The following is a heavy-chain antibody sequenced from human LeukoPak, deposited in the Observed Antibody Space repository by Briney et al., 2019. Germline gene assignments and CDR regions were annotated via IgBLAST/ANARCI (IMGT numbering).Heavy chain of an antibody. J-gene: IGHJ6*02. V-gene: IGHV3-21*01. CDR3: ARATAPLLNYCMDV. Sequence: GGSLRLSCAASGFTFSSYAMNWVRQAPGKGLEWVSSISSSSSYIYYADSVKGRFTISRDNAKNSLYLQMNSLRAEDTAVYYCARATAPLLNYCMDVWGQGTTVTVSS. CDR1: GFTFSSYA. D-gene: IGHD1-26*01. CDR2: ISSSSSYI.